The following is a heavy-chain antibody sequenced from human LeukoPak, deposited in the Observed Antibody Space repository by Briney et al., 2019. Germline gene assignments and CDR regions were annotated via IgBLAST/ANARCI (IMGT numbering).Heavy chain of an antibody. V-gene: IGHV1-2*02. D-gene: IGHD3-22*01. J-gene: IGHJ4*02. Sequence: ASVKVSCKASGYTFTGYCMHWVRQAPGRGLEWMGWINPNSGGTNYAQKFQGRVTMTRDTSISTAYMELSRLRSDDTAVYYCARYYYDSSGYFPAIDYWGQGTLVTVSS. CDR3: ARYYYDSSGYFPAIDY. CDR1: GYTFTGYC. CDR2: INPNSGGT.